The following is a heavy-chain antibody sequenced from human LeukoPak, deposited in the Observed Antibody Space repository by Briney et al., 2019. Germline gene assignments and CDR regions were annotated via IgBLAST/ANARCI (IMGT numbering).Heavy chain of an antibody. Sequence: SQTLSLTCAISGDSVSSNSAAWNWIRQSPSRGLEWLGRTYYRSKWYNDYAVSVKSRITINPGTSKNQFSLQLNSVTPEDTAKEEALGTYYDFWSGYAGYGMDVWGQGTTVTVSS. CDR2: TYYRSKWYN. J-gene: IGHJ6*02. V-gene: IGHV6-1*01. CDR1: GDSVSSNSAA. CDR3: LGTYYDFWSGYAGYGMDV. D-gene: IGHD3-3*01.